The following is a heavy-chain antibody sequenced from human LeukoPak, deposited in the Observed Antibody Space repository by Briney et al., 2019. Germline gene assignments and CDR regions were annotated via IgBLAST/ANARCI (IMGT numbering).Heavy chain of an antibody. Sequence: GGSLRLSCAASGFTFSSYSMNWVRQAPGKGLEWVSSISSSSYIYYADSVKGRFTISRDNAKNSLYLQMNSLRAEDTAVYYCARAFGGSYSLGPDYWGQGPLVTASP. J-gene: IGHJ4*02. CDR2: ISSSSYI. CDR3: ARAFGGSYSLGPDY. V-gene: IGHV3-21*01. D-gene: IGHD1-26*01. CDR1: GFTFSSYS.